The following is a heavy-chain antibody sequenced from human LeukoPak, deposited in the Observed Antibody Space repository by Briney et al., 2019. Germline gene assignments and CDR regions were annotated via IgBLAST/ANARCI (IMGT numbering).Heavy chain of an antibody. CDR1: GFTFSNHG. CDR2: ISYDANKK. D-gene: IGHD5-12*01. V-gene: IGHV3-30*18. J-gene: IGHJ4*02. Sequence: PGRSLRLSCEASGFTFSNHGMHWVRQAPGKGLEGVAVISYDANKKNYADSVKGRFIISRDNSKNTLYLQMNSLRPEDTAVYYCAKAFGYSGYDLDYWGQGTLVTVSS. CDR3: AKAFGYSGYDLDY.